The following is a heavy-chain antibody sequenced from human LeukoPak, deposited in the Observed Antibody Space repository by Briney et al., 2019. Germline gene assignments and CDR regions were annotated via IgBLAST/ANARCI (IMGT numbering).Heavy chain of an antibody. J-gene: IGHJ4*02. CDR2: IYSGGST. D-gene: IGHD4-11*01. V-gene: IGHV3-66*02. Sequence: GGSLRLSCAASGFTVSNNYMSWVRQAPGKGPEWVSVIYSGGSTYYADSVKGRFTISRDNSKNTLYLQMNSLRAEDTAVYYCARAPYSNYAFDYWGQGTLVTVSS. CDR1: GFTVSNNY. CDR3: ARAPYSNYAFDY.